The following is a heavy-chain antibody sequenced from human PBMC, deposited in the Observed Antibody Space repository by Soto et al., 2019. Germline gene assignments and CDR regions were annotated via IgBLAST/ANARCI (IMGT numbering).Heavy chain of an antibody. J-gene: IGHJ4*02. V-gene: IGHV1-24*01. CDR3: VRESGFTGWYDY. D-gene: IGHD6-19*01. CDR1: GYTLTELS. Sequence: ASVKVSCKVSGYTLTELSMHWVRQAPGKGLEWMGGFDPEDGETIYAQKFQGRVTMTEDTSTDTAYMELSSLRSADTAMYYCVRESGFTGWYDYWGQGTLVTVSS. CDR2: FDPEDGET.